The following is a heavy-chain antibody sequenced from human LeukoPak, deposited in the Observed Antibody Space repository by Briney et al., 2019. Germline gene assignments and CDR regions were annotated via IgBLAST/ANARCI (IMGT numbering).Heavy chain of an antibody. CDR1: GFTFSSYG. J-gene: IGHJ4*02. V-gene: IGHV3-30*18. D-gene: IGHD4-17*01. CDR2: ISYDGSNK. Sequence: GGSLRLSCAASGFTFSSYGMHWVRQAPGKGLEWVAVISYDGSNKYYADSVKGRFTIPRDNSKNTLYLQMNSLRAEDTAVYYCAKSHDYGDYPGDYWGQGTLVTVSS. CDR3: AKSHDYGDYPGDY.